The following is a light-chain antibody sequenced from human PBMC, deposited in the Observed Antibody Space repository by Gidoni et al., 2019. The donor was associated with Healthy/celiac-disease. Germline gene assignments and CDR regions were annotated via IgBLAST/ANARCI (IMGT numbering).Light chain of an antibody. CDR3: QQYGSSPWT. J-gene: IGKJ1*01. CDR1: QSVSSSY. Sequence: ELVLTQSPGTLSLSPGERATISCRASQSVSSSYLAWYQQKPGQAPRLLIYGASSRATGIPDRFSGSGSGTDFTLTISSLEPEDFAMYYCQQYGSSPWTFGQGTKVEIK. V-gene: IGKV3-20*01. CDR2: GAS.